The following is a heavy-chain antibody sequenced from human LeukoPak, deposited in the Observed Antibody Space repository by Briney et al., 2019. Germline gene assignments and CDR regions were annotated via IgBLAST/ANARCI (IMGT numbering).Heavy chain of an antibody. CDR1: GYTFTGYY. J-gene: IGHJ4*02. CDR2: INPNSGGT. V-gene: IGHV1-2*04. CDR3: ARDLGGQVGATDY. D-gene: IGHD1-26*01. Sequence: ASVKVSCKASGYTFTGYYMHWVRQAPGQGLEWMGWINPNSGGTNYAQKFQGWVTMTRDTSISTAYMELSRLRSDDTAVYYCARDLGGQVGATDYWGQGTLVTVSS.